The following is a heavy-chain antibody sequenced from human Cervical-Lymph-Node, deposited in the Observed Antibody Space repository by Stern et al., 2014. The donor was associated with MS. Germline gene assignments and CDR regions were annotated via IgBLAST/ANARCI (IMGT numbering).Heavy chain of an antibody. Sequence: VQLVESGGGVVQPGRSLRLSCAASGFNFSSSGMHWVRQAPGKGLEWLAIIWYDGSNRYYADSVKGRFTISRDNSKNTLYLQMNSLRAEDTAVYYCAREGGNTAEYFQHWGQGTLVTVSS. V-gene: IGHV3-33*01. CDR2: IWYDGSNR. D-gene: IGHD4-23*01. J-gene: IGHJ1*01. CDR1: GFNFSSSG. CDR3: AREGGNTAEYFQH.